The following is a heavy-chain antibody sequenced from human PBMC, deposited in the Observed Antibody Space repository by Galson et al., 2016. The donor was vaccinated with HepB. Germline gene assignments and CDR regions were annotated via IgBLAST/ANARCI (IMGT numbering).Heavy chain of an antibody. CDR3: ATDLFSISGTTNFDF. CDR2: INEDGSGK. CDR1: GFTFSTYW. V-gene: IGHV3-7*03. D-gene: IGHD1-7*01. J-gene: IGHJ4*02. Sequence: SLRLSCAASGFTFSTYWMAWVRQAPGKGLEWVANINEDGSGKSYVESVQGRFTISRDNAKNSLFMQMNGLRAEDTAVYYCATDLFSISGTTNFDFWGPGTRVGGSS.